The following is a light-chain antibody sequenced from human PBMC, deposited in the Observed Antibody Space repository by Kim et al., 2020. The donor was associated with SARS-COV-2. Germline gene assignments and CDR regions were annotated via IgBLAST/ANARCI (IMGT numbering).Light chain of an antibody. CDR1: SKDVGYYNS. V-gene: IGLV2-14*03. CDR2: DVT. Sequence: GQSNTSSCPGTSKDVGYYNSVSWYKQHPGKAPKLVIYDVTERASGVSNHFSGSQSGNTASLTISGLRAEDEADYYCSSHTTSSTYVFGSGTKVTVL. J-gene: IGLJ1*01. CDR3: SSHTTSSTYV.